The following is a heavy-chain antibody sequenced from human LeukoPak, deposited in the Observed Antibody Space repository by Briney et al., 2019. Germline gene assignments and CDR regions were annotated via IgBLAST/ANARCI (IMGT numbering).Heavy chain of an antibody. V-gene: IGHV3-21*01. J-gene: IGHJ4*02. CDR1: GFTFSSYS. CDR3: AKFGRTTISKEDY. D-gene: IGHD3-9*01. CDR2: ISSSSSYI. Sequence: GGSLRLSCAASGFTFSSYSMNWVRQAPGKGLEWVSSISSSSSYIYYADSVKGRFTISRDNAKNSLYLQMNSLRAEDTAVYYCAKFGRTTISKEDYWGQGTLVTVSS.